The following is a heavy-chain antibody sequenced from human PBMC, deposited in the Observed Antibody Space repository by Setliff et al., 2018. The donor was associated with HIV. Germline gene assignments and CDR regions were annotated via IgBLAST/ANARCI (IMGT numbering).Heavy chain of an antibody. J-gene: IGHJ4*02. Sequence: GASVKVSCKASGYKFTGHHIQWMRQAPGQGLEWMGRINPNMGDTQYAQKVQGRIIMTRDTSINTVYMELSSLTSDDTALYYCARQDIPTGYYLFDYWGQGTQVTVSS. D-gene: IGHD3-9*01. CDR2: INPNMGDT. CDR3: ARQDIPTGYYLFDY. CDR1: GYKFTGHH. V-gene: IGHV1-2*06.